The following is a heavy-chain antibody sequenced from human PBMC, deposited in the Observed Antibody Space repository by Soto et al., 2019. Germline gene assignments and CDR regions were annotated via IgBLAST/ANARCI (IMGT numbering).Heavy chain of an antibody. J-gene: IGHJ4*02. CDR2: IIPLLSIT. CDR3: ARDHYYNSGTYYIDS. CDR1: GGSFSSYT. Sequence: QVQLVQSGGEMKMPGSSVKVSCKASGGSFSSYTFTWVRQAPGQGLEWMGKIIPLLSITNYAEEFQGRVTITADKSTSTAYMELSRLTFEDTAIYYCARDHYYNSGTYYIDSWGQGTLVTVSS. D-gene: IGHD3-10*01. V-gene: IGHV1-69*08.